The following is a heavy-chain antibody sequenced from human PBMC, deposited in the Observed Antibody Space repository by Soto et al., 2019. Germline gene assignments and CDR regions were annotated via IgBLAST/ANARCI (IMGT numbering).Heavy chain of an antibody. Sequence: GASVKVSCKASGGTFSSYAISWVRQAPGQGLEWMGGIIPIFGTANYAQKFQGRVTITADESTSTAYMELSSLRSEDTAVYYCARGKWDGYNYKGPTFGFDYWGQGTLVTVPS. CDR2: IIPIFGTA. CDR3: ARGKWDGYNYKGPTFGFDY. CDR1: GGTFSSYA. J-gene: IGHJ4*02. D-gene: IGHD5-12*01. V-gene: IGHV1-69*13.